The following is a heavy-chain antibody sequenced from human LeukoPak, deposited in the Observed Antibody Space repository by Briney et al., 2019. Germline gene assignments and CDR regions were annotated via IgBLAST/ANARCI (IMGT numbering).Heavy chain of an antibody. CDR1: GFTFSRSA. CDR3: VEPYADY. V-gene: IGHV3-30*04. CDR2: ISYDGSNK. D-gene: IGHD1-1*01. Sequence: GGSLRLSCAAPGFTFSRSAMHWVRQAPGRGLEWVALISYDGSNKYYADSVKGRFTISRDNSKNTLYLQMNSLRAEDTAVYYCVEPYADYWGQGTLVTVSS. J-gene: IGHJ4*02.